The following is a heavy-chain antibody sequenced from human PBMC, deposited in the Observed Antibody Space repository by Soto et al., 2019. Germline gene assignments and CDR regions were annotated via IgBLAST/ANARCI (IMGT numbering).Heavy chain of an antibody. CDR2: ISGSGGST. D-gene: IGHD3-3*01. CDR1: GFTFSSYA. V-gene: IGHV3-23*01. J-gene: IGHJ4*02. Sequence: GGSLRLSCAASGFTFSSYAMSWVRQAPGKGLEWVSAISGSGGSTYYADSVRGRFTISRDNSKNTLYLQMNSLRAEDTAVYYCAKKVRSGELRFLEWLLQPDYWGQGTLVTVSS. CDR3: AKKVRSGELRFLEWLLQPDY.